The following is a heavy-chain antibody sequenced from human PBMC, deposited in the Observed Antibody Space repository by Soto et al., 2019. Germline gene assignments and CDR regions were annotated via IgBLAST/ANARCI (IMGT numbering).Heavy chain of an antibody. CDR1: GGSISSSSYY. J-gene: IGHJ4*02. Sequence: SETLSLTCTVSGGSISSSSYYWGWIRQPPGKGLEWIGSIYYSGSTYYNPSLKSRVTISVDTSRNQFSLKLSSVTAADTAVYYCARQVLGNYGDPLYYFDYWGQGTLVTVSS. V-gene: IGHV4-39*01. D-gene: IGHD4-17*01. CDR3: ARQVLGNYGDPLYYFDY. CDR2: IYYSGST.